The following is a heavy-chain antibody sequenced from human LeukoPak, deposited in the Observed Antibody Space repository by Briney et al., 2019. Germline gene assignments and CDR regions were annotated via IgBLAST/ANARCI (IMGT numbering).Heavy chain of an antibody. CDR3: ARRWLFDF. CDR1: GFTFSSYA. Sequence: GGSLRLSCAASGFTFSSYAMHWVRQAPGKGLEWVAVISYDVSNKCYADSVKGRFTISRDNSKNTLYLQMNSLRAEDTAVYYCARRWLFDFWGQGTLVTVSS. CDR2: ISYDVSNK. V-gene: IGHV3-30*04. J-gene: IGHJ4*02. D-gene: IGHD5-12*01.